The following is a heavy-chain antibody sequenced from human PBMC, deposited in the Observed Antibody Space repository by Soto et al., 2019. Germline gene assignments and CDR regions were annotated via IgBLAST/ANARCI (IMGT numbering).Heavy chain of an antibody. CDR2: YSAGGGSS. J-gene: IGHJ4*02. Sequence: GGSLRLSCAASGFTFSTYAMSWVRQAPGKGLEWVSSYSAGGGSSYYADSVKGRFTISRDNSKNTLSLQMNSLRAEDTAVYYCAKSPTVGQGSTSCFDYWGLGTLVTVSS. D-gene: IGHD2-2*01. V-gene: IGHV3-23*01. CDR3: AKSPTVGQGSTSCFDY. CDR1: GFTFSTYA.